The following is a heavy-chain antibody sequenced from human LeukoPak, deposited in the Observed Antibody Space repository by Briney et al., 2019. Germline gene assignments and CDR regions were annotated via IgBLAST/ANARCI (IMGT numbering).Heavy chain of an antibody. D-gene: IGHD5-12*01. CDR3: ARAHSGYDSVDY. Sequence: SETLSLTCTVSGGTISSSSYYWGWIRQPPGKGLEWIGSIYYSGSTNYNPSLKSRVTISVDTSKNQFSLKLSSVTAADTAVYYCARAHSGYDSVDYWGQGTLVTVSS. J-gene: IGHJ4*02. CDR1: GGTISSSSYY. CDR2: IYYSGST. V-gene: IGHV4-39*07.